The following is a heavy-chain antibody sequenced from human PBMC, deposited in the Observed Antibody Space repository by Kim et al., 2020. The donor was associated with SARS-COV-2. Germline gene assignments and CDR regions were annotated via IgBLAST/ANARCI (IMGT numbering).Heavy chain of an antibody. CDR1: GFAFGDYA. CDR3: SKGLLRGVRRRDYDAFD. J-gene: IGHJ3*01. CDR2: LSWDSARV. V-gene: IGHV3-9*01. D-gene: IGHD3-10*01. Sequence: GASLRLSCAASGFAFGDYAMHWVRPVPGKGLEWVLGLSWDSARVSYLDSVRDRFAFSRDTVKNTFYLEMSSLRSEDTALYFCSKGLLRGVRRRDYDAFD.